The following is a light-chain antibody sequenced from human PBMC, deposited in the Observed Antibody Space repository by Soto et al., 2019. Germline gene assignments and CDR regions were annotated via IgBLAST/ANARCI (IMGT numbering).Light chain of an antibody. Sequence: EIVLTQSPGTLSLSPGETATLSCRASQSVSSNYLAWYQQKPGQAPRLLIYGASGRATGIPHRFSGSGSGTDFTLTITRLEPEDFAVYYCQQHGSSPLTFGGGSKVEIK. J-gene: IGKJ4*01. V-gene: IGKV3-20*01. CDR1: QSVSSNY. CDR2: GAS. CDR3: QQHGSSPLT.